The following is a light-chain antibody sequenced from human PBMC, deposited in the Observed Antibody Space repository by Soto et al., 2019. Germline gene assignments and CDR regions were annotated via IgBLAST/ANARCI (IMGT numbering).Light chain of an antibody. J-gene: IGLJ3*02. Sequence: SYELTQPPSVSVAPGKTARITCGGNNIGSKSVHWYQQKPGQAPVLVIYYDSDRPSGIPERFSGSNSANTATLTISRVEAGDEADYYCQVWDSSSDHPVFGGGTKVTVL. CDR3: QVWDSSSDHPV. CDR2: YDS. V-gene: IGLV3-21*04. CDR1: NIGSKS.